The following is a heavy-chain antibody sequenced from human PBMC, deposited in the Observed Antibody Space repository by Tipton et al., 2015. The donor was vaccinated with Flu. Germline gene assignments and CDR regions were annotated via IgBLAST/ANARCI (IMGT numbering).Heavy chain of an antibody. D-gene: IGHD2-2*01. CDR2: TYYRSKWYN. CDR1: GDSVSSNSAA. J-gene: IGHJ6*02. Sequence: TLSLTCAISGDSVSSNSAAWNWIRQSPSRGLEWLGRTYYRSKWYNDYAVSVKSRITINPDTSKNQFSLQLNSVTPEDTAVYYCARGTGYCSSTSCFHGMDVWGQGTTVTVS. CDR3: ARGTGYCSSTSCFHGMDV. V-gene: IGHV6-1*01.